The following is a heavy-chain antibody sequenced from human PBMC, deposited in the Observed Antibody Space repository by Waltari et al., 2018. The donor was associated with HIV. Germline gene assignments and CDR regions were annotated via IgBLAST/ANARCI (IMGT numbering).Heavy chain of an antibody. D-gene: IGHD2-15*01. J-gene: IGHJ4*02. V-gene: IGHV1-2*06. Sequence: QVQLVQSGAELKKPGASVEFSCSASGYSFTAYYINWVRQAPVQGLQWMGRIKPIGCSTNIPLTFQGRSNMTRDTSSGAVFIELRGLKFNDTALYYCARGESVSVSNIPPGYRFDFWGQGTLITVSS. CDR3: ARGESVSVSNIPPGYRFDF. CDR1: GYSFTAYY. CDR2: IKPIGCST.